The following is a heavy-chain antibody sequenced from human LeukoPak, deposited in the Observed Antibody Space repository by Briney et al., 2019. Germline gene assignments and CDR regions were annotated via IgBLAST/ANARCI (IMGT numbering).Heavy chain of an antibody. CDR2: INTNGTIT. CDR3: VRDRGTYRPIDY. Sequence: GGSLRLSCAASGFTFSRYWMHWVRHVPGKGLVWVSRINTNGTITNYADSVKGRFTISRDNAQNSLYLQMNSLRAEDTAIYYCVRDRGTYRPIDYWGQGTLVTVSS. V-gene: IGHV3-74*01. D-gene: IGHD1-26*01. CDR1: GFTFSRYW. J-gene: IGHJ4*02.